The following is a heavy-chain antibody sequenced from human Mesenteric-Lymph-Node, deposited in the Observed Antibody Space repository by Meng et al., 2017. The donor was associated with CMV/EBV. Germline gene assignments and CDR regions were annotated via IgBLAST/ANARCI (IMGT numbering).Heavy chain of an antibody. D-gene: IGHD3-3*01. V-gene: IGHV1-58*01. CDR1: GFTFTTSA. J-gene: IGHJ4*02. CDR3: AAGPARSGYDFWSYYYRPAYD. CDR2: IVVGSGNT. Sequence: SVKVSCKASGFTFTTSAVQWVRQARGQRLEWIGCIVVGSGNTNYAQKFQERVTITRDMSTSTAYMELSSLRSEDTAVYYCAAGPARSGYDFWSYYYRPAYDWGQGTLVTVS.